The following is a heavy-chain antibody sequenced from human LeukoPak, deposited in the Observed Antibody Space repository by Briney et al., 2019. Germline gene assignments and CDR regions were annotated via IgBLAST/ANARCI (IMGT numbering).Heavy chain of an antibody. D-gene: IGHD2-15*01. CDR3: AREACSGSCLSDYFDY. J-gene: IGHJ4*02. CDR2: ISNDGRSI. CDR1: GFTFSSYG. V-gene: IGHV3-30*03. Sequence: PGRSLRLSCAASGFTFSSYGMHWVRQAPAKGLEWVAVISNDGRSIYYADSVKGRFTISRDNSKNTLYLQVNSLRTEDTAVYSCAREACSGSCLSDYFDYWGLGTLVTVSS.